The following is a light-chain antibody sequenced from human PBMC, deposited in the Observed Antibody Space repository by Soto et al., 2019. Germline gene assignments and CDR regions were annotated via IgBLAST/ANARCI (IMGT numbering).Light chain of an antibody. CDR2: DAS. CDR1: QSLNIY. Sequence: EIVLTQSPATLSLSPGERATLSCRAGQSLNIYLAWYQQKPGQAPRLLIYDASIRAAGIPARFSGSGSGTDVNLTISSLEPEDLAVYYCEVRYSWPLTFGGGTKVEIK. CDR3: EVRYSWPLT. J-gene: IGKJ4*01. V-gene: IGKV3-11*01.